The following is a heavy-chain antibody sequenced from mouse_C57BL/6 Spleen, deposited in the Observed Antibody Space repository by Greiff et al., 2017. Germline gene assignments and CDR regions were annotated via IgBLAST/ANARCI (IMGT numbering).Heavy chain of an antibody. CDR2: ISDGGSYT. D-gene: IGHD1-1*01. J-gene: IGHJ2*01. Sequence: EVKVVESGGGLVKPGGSLKLSCAASGFTFSSYAMSWVRQTPEKRLEWVATISDGGSYTYYPDNVKGRFTISRDNAKNNLYLQMSHLKSEDTAMYYCARDPYGSNFDYWGQGTTLTVSS. CDR1: GFTFSSYA. CDR3: ARDPYGSNFDY. V-gene: IGHV5-4*01.